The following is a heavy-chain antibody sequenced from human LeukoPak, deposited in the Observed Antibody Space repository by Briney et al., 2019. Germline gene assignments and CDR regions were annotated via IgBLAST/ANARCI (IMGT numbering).Heavy chain of an antibody. J-gene: IGHJ4*02. CDR1: GGSISSSNW. CDR3: AREKDGSGSYAGVNYFDY. CDR2: IYHSGST. D-gene: IGHD3-10*01. Sequence: SETLSLTCAVSGGSISSSNWWSWVRQPPGKGLEWIGVIYHSGSTNYNPSLKSRVTISVDKSKNQFSLKLSSVTAADTAVYYCAREKDGSGSYAGVNYFDYWGQGTLVTVSS. V-gene: IGHV4-4*02.